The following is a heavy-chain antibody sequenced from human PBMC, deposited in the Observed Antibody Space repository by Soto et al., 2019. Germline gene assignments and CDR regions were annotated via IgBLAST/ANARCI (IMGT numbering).Heavy chain of an antibody. D-gene: IGHD6-6*01. CDR2: VYDTGST. J-gene: IGHJ4*02. V-gene: IGHV4-59*01. CDR1: GGSISGYY. CDR3: ARSIAVPSRNIEH. Sequence: SETLSLTCSVSGGSISGYYWSWIRQAPGKGLEWIGYVYDTGSTSYNPSLQSRVTISVDTSKKQFSLSLRLVTAADTAVYFCARSIAVPSRNIEHWGPGTRVNVSS.